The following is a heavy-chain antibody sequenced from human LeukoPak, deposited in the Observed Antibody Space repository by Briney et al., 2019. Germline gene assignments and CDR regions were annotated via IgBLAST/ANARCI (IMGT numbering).Heavy chain of an antibody. D-gene: IGHD4-11*01. CDR3: ARDETPVTTDY. CDR1: GFTFSSYS. V-gene: IGHV3-21*01. J-gene: IGHJ4*02. CDR2: ISSSSSYI. Sequence: GGSLGLSCAASGFTFSSYSMNWVRQAPGKGLEWVSSISSSSSYIYYADSVKGRFTISRDNAKNSLYLQMNSLRAEDTAVYYCARDETPVTTDYWGQGTLVTVSS.